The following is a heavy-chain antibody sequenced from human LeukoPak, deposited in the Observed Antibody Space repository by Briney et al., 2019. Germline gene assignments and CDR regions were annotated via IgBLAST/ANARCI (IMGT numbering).Heavy chain of an antibody. CDR2: IFPSGST. V-gene: IGHV4-4*07. J-gene: IGHJ6*03. CDR1: GGSISSYY. D-gene: IGHD2-8*02. CDR3: ARDTGGYYYYYMDV. Sequence: PWETLSLTCTVSGGSISSYYWSWIRQPAGKGLEWIGHIFPSGSTHSNPSLKSRVTMSVDTSKNQFSLKLSSVTAADTAVYYCARDTGGYYYYYMDVWGKGTTVSVPS.